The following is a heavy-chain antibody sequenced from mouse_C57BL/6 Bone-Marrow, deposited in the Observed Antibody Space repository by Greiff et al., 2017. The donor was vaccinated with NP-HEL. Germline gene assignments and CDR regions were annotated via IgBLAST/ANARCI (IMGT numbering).Heavy chain of an antibody. CDR3: ARHGNWGGYYFDY. CDR2: ISNGGGST. D-gene: IGHD4-1*01. Sequence: EVKLVESGGGLVQPGGSLKLSCAASGFTFSDYYMYWVRQTPEKRLEWVAYISNGGGSTYYPDTVKGRFTISRDNAKNTLYLQMSRLKSEDTAMYYCARHGNWGGYYFDYWGQGTTLTVSS. CDR1: GFTFSDYY. J-gene: IGHJ2*01. V-gene: IGHV5-12*01.